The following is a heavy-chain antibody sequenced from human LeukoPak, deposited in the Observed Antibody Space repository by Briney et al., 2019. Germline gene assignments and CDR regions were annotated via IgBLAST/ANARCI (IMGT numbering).Heavy chain of an antibody. D-gene: IGHD2-2*01. V-gene: IGHV3-21*01. Sequence: GGSLRLSCAASGFSFSSYMNWVRQAPGKGLEWVSSISSTSSYTYYADSLKGRFTISRDNAKNSLYLQMNSLRAEDTAVYYCARLLVVPAAMSEVNAFDIWGQGTMVTVSS. CDR1: GFSFSSY. CDR3: ARLLVVPAAMSEVNAFDI. J-gene: IGHJ3*02. CDR2: ISSTSSYT.